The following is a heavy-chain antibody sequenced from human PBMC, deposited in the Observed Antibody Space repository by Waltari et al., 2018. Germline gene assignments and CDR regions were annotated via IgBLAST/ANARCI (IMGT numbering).Heavy chain of an antibody. CDR3: ARVDGYPTQWYFDY. Sequence: EVQLVESGGGLIQPGGSLRLSCAASGFTVSSNYMSWVRQAPGKGLEWVSVIYSGGSTYYADSVKGRFTISRDNSKNTLYLQMNSLRAEDTAVYYCARVDGYPTQWYFDYWGQGTLVTVSS. D-gene: IGHD5-12*01. V-gene: IGHV3-53*01. CDR2: IYSGGST. CDR1: GFTVSSNY. J-gene: IGHJ4*02.